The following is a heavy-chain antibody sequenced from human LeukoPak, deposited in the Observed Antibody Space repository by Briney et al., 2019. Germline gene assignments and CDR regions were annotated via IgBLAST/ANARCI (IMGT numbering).Heavy chain of an antibody. V-gene: IGHV3-23*01. CDR2: ISASGGGT. CDR3: AKGGTVTRLGYFDY. D-gene: IGHD4-17*01. CDR1: GFTFSSYA. J-gene: IGHJ4*02. Sequence: GGSLRLSCAASGFTFSSYAMSWVRQAPGKGLEWVSGISASGGGTYYADSVKGRFTISRDNSKNTLYLQMNSLRAEDTAGYFCAKGGTVTRLGYFDYWGQGALVTVSS.